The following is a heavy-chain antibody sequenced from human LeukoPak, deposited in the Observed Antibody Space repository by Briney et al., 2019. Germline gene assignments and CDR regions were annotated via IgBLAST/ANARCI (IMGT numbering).Heavy chain of an antibody. V-gene: IGHV3-74*01. CDR2: MNSDGSTT. J-gene: IGHJ4*02. D-gene: IGHD3-10*01. Sequence: GGSLRLSCVVSGFTFSSSWMHWVRQAPGEALVWVSRMNSDGSTTNYADSVKGRFTISRDNAKNSLYLQMNSLRAEDTTVYYCARGPGGGDFDYWGQGTLVTVSS. CDR1: GFTFSSSW. CDR3: ARGPGGGDFDY.